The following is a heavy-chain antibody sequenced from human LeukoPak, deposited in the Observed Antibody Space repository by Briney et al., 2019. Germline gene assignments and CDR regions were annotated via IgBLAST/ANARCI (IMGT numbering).Heavy chain of an antibody. CDR1: GGSISSHY. J-gene: IGHJ6*02. CDR2: IYYSGST. Sequence: PSETLSLTCTVSGGSISSHYWSWIRQPPGKGLEWIGYIYYSGSTNYNPSLKSRVTISVDTSKNQFSLKLSSVTAADTAVYYCARGYDYGGYGMDVWGQGTTVTVSS. V-gene: IGHV4-59*11. CDR3: ARGYDYGGYGMDV. D-gene: IGHD4-23*01.